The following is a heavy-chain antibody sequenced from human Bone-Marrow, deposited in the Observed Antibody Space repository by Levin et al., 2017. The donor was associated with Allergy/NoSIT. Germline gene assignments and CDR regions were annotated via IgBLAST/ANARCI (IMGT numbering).Heavy chain of an antibody. V-gene: IGHV4-61*01. CDR3: ARSTGVVSGY. Sequence: PSETLSLTCTISNGSVTSGTYYWSWIRQSPGKGLEWIGYISYSESANYNPSLKSRVTISVGTAKNQFSLRLASVTAADTAVYFCARSTGVVSGYWGQGTLVTVSS. J-gene: IGHJ4*02. CDR2: ISYSESA. D-gene: IGHD3-3*01. CDR1: NGSVTSGTYY.